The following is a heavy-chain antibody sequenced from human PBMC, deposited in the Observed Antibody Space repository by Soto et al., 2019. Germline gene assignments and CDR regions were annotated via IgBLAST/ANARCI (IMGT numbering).Heavy chain of an antibody. V-gene: IGHV3-13*01. Sequence: GGSLRLSCAASGFTFSSYDMHWVRQATGKGLEWVSAIGTAGDTYYPGSVKGRFTISRENAKNSLYLQMNSLRAGDTAVYYCARVSEVFTRGGVAARVGFDYWGQGTLVTVSS. D-gene: IGHD5-12*01. J-gene: IGHJ4*02. CDR3: ARVSEVFTRGGVAARVGFDY. CDR1: GFTFSSYD. CDR2: IGTAGDT.